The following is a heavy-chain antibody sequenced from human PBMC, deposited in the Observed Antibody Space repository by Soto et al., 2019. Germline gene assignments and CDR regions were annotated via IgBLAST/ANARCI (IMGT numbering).Heavy chain of an antibody. CDR3: ARGDRSGWYFYGMDV. Sequence: ASVKVSCKASGYTFTGYYMHWVRQAPGQGLEWMGWINPNSGGTNYAQKFQGWVTMTRDTSISTAYMELSRLRSDDTAVYYCARGDRSGWYFYGMDVWGQGTTVTVSS. D-gene: IGHD6-19*01. CDR1: GYTFTGYY. V-gene: IGHV1-2*04. CDR2: INPNSGGT. J-gene: IGHJ6*02.